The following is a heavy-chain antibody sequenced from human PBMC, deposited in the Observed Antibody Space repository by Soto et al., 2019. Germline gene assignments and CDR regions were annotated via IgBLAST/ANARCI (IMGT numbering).Heavy chain of an antibody. V-gene: IGHV3-30-3*01. Sequence: GGSLRLSCTASGFTFSSYAIHWVRQAPGKGLEWVAVISYDGSHKYYADAVKGRFTISRDNSKNTLYLQMTSLRAEDTAVYYCAREYKSDYGSGVRWLVPWGQGTLVTVSS. D-gene: IGHD3-10*01. CDR3: AREYKSDYGSGVRWLVP. J-gene: IGHJ5*02. CDR1: GFTFSSYA. CDR2: ISYDGSHK.